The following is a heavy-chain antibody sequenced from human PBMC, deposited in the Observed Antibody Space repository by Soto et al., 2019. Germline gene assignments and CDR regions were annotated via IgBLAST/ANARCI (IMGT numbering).Heavy chain of an antibody. Sequence: SQTLSRTGAISGDNVSSNSAAWNWIRQSPSRGLEWLGRTDYRSKWYNDYAVSVKSRITINPDTSKSQFSLQLNSVTPEDPAVYYCARGPAAGHYYCREVWGQGNPVNVSS. CDR1: GDNVSSNSAA. CDR2: TDYRSKWYN. D-gene: IGHD6-13*01. V-gene: IGHV6-1*01. J-gene: IGHJ6*02. CDR3: ARGPAAGHYYCREV.